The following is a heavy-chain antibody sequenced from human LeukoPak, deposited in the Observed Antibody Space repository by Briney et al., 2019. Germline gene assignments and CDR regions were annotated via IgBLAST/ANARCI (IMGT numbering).Heavy chain of an antibody. V-gene: IGHV3-20*04. CDR2: INWSGGST. Sequence: PGGSLRLSCAASGFTFDDYSMTWVRHAPGKGLEWVSGINWSGGSTGYADSVKGRFTISRDNSKNTLYLQMNSLRAEDTAVYYCTVHWLAYCGGDCYPETAFDYWGQGTLVTVSS. J-gene: IGHJ4*02. D-gene: IGHD2-21*02. CDR1: GFTFDDYS. CDR3: TVHWLAYCGGDCYPETAFDY.